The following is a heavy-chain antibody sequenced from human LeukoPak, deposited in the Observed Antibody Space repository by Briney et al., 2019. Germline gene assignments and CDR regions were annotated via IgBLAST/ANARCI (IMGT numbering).Heavy chain of an antibody. CDR1: GGSISSYY. D-gene: IGHD5-12*01. CDR2: IYYSGST. V-gene: IGHV4-59*01. J-gene: IGHJ4*02. CDR3: ARDRGYSGYGFDY. Sequence: SETLSLTCTVPGGSISSYYWSWIRQPPGKGLEWIGYIYYSGSTNYNPSLKSRVTISVDTSKNQFSLKLSSVTAADTAVYYCARDRGYSGYGFDYWGQGTLVTVSS.